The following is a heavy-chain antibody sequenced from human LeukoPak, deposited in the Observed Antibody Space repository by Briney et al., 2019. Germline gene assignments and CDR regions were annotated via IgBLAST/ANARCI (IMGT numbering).Heavy chain of an antibody. Sequence: GGSLRLSCAASGFTFTNYAMHWVRQAPGKGLEWVSAISGSGGSTYYADSVKGRFTISRDNSKNTLYLQMNSLRAEDTAVYYCAKVGEAYCGGDCYFDYWGQGTLVTVSS. CDR1: GFTFTNYA. V-gene: IGHV3-23*01. J-gene: IGHJ4*02. CDR3: AKVGEAYCGGDCYFDY. D-gene: IGHD2-21*02. CDR2: ISGSGGST.